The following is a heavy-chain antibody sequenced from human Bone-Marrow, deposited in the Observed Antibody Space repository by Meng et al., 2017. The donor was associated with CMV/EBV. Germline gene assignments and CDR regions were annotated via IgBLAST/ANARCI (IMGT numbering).Heavy chain of an antibody. J-gene: IGHJ6*02. CDR1: GFSVSSYD. V-gene: IGHV3-13*01. CDR3: AKRGDSSGTYAMDV. CDR2: IDTAGDT. Sequence: GESLKISCTASGFSVSSYDMHWVRQATGKGLEWVSAIDTAGDTYYPDSVKGRFTVSRENAENSLYLQLNSLRAEDTAVYYCAKRGDSSGTYAMDVWGQGTTVTVSS. D-gene: IGHD3-22*01.